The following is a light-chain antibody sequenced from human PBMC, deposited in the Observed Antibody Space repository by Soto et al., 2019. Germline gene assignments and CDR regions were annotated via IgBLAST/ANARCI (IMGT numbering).Light chain of an antibody. J-gene: IGKJ1*01. CDR1: QSVSSK. CDR2: GAS. CDR3: QQYNNWPPWT. V-gene: IGKV3-15*01. Sequence: EIVLTQSPAILSLSPGERATLSCRASQSVSSKLAWYQQKPGQAPRLLIYGASTRATGIPARFSGSGSGTELTLTISSLQSEDFAVYYCQQYNNWPPWTFGQGTKVDIK.